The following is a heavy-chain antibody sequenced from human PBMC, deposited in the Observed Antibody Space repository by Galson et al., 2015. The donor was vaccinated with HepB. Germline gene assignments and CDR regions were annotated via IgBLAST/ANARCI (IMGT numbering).Heavy chain of an antibody. D-gene: IGHD3-22*01. CDR2: IYYSGRT. J-gene: IGHJ3*02. CDR1: GGSISSGNYY. CDR3: ARHLLPYHQDSSGNAFDI. V-gene: IGHV4-39*01. Sequence: LSLTCTVSGGSISSGNYYWGWIRQPPGKGLEWIGSIYYSGRTYYNPSLKSRVTVSVDTSKNQFSLNLSSVTAADTTVYYCARHLLPYHQDSSGNAFDIWGQGTMVTVSS.